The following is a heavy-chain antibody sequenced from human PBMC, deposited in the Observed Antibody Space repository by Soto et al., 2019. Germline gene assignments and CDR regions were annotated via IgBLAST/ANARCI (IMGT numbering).Heavy chain of an antibody. V-gene: IGHV1-18*04. CDR1: GYTFTSYG. CDR3: ARDAGIEYYDSSGYYFPQGYYYYGMDF. Sequence: ASVKVSCKASGYTFTSYGISWVRQAPGQGLEWMGWISAYNGNTNYAQKLQGRVTMTADTSTSTAYMALRSLRSDDTADYYCARDAGIEYYDSSGYYFPQGYYYYGMDFWDQGTTVTVSS. CDR2: ISAYNGNT. J-gene: IGHJ6*02. D-gene: IGHD3-22*01.